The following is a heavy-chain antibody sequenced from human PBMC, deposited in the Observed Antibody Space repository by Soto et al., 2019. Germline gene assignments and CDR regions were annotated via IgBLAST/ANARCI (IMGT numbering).Heavy chain of an antibody. V-gene: IGHV3-23*01. Sequence: PGGSLRLSCAASGFTFSSYAMSWVRQAPGKGLEWVSAISGSGGSTYYADSVKGRFTISRDNSKNTLYLQMNSLRAEDTAVYYCAKNGQVVAATNYYYGMDVWGQGTTVTVSS. J-gene: IGHJ6*02. D-gene: IGHD2-15*01. CDR1: GFTFSSYA. CDR2: ISGSGGST. CDR3: AKNGQVVAATNYYYGMDV.